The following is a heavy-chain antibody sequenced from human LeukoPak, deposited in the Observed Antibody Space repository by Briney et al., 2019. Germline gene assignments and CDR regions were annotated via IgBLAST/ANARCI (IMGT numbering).Heavy chain of an antibody. Sequence: GSLRLSCAASGFTFSSYAMLWVRRAPGKGLEWVAVISYDGSNKYYADSVKGRFTISRDNSKNTLYLQMNSLRAEDTAVYYCARDWAGDYWGQGTLVTVSS. CDR1: GFTFSSYA. V-gene: IGHV3-30*01. J-gene: IGHJ4*02. D-gene: IGHD3-16*01. CDR3: ARDWAGDY. CDR2: ISYDGSNK.